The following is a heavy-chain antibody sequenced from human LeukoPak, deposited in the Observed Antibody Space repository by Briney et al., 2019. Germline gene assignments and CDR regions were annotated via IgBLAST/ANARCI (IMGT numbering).Heavy chain of an antibody. D-gene: IGHD6-6*01. CDR1: GFTFSDSY. V-gene: IGHV3-11*04. J-gene: IGHJ5*01. CDR2: ISGSGHDI. CDR3: PRDPRHFDS. Sequence: GGSLRLSCAASGFTFSDSYMTWVRQAPGKGVEWVAYISGSGHDINYSDSVKGRLTISRDNAKNSLYLQMSSLRVEDTAVYYCPRDPRHFDSCGQGTLVTVSS.